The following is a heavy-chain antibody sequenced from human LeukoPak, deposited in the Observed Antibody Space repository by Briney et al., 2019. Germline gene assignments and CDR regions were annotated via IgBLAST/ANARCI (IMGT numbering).Heavy chain of an antibody. Sequence: SQTLSLTCTVSGGPISSGGYYWSWIRQHPGKGLEWIGYIYYSGSTYYNPSLKSRVTISIDTSKNQFSLKLSSVTAADTAVYYCARDVYGPTDYWGQGTLVTVSS. D-gene: IGHD3-10*01. J-gene: IGHJ4*02. CDR2: IYYSGST. V-gene: IGHV4-31*03. CDR1: GGPISSGGYY. CDR3: ARDVYGPTDY.